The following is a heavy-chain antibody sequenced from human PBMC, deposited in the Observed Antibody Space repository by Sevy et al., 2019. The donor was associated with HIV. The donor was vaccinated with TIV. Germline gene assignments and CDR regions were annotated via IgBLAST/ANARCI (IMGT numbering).Heavy chain of an antibody. Sequence: SETLSLTCTVSGDSISSSSYYWGWIRQPPGKGLEWIGSIYYSGSTYYNPSLKSRVTISVDTSKNQFSLKLSSVTAADTAVYYCARTDYYGSGSYYPDYWGQGTLVTVSS. CDR3: ARTDYYGSGSYYPDY. D-gene: IGHD3-10*01. V-gene: IGHV4-39*01. J-gene: IGHJ4*02. CDR1: GDSISSSSYY. CDR2: IYYSGST.